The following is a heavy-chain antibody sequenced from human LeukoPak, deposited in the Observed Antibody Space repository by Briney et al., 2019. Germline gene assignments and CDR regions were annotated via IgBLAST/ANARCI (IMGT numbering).Heavy chain of an antibody. V-gene: IGHV3-21*01. Sequence: PGGSLRLSCAASGFTFSSYSMNWVRQAPGKGLEWVSSISSSSSYIYYADSVKGRFTISRDNAKNSLYLQMNSLRAEDTAVYYCARGGYYGSGSYYNYYYGVDVWGKGTTVTVSS. CDR2: ISSSSSYI. D-gene: IGHD3-10*01. CDR1: GFTFSSYS. J-gene: IGHJ6*04. CDR3: ARGGYYGSGSYYNYYYGVDV.